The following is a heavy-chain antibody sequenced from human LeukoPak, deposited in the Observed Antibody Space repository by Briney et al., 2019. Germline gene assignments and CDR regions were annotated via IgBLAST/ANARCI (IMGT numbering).Heavy chain of an antibody. V-gene: IGHV3-49*04. D-gene: IGHD3-22*01. J-gene: IGHJ4*02. CDR3: TTDAVYYYDSSGNFDY. Sequence: GGSLRLSCTASGFTFGDYAMSWVRQAPGKGLEWVGFIRSKAYGGTTEYAASVKGRFTISRDDSKNTLYLQMNSLKTEDTAVYYCTTDAVYYYDSSGNFDYWGQGTLVTVSS. CDR2: IRSKAYGGTT. CDR1: GFTFGDYA.